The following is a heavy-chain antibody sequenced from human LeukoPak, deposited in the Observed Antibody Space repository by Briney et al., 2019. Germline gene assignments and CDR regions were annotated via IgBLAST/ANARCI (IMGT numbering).Heavy chain of an antibody. CDR2: IVASSGAT. V-gene: IGHV3-23*01. CDR1: GFSFSNYA. J-gene: IGHJ4*03. D-gene: IGHD5-12*01. Sequence: GGSLRLSCAASGFSFSNYAMNWVRQAPGKGLEWVALIVASSGATFYADSVKGRFTISRDKSKNTLYLQMKSLRAEDTAVYYCAKGGYDYVEIGYFDYWGQGALVTVSS. CDR3: AKGGYDYVEIGYFDY.